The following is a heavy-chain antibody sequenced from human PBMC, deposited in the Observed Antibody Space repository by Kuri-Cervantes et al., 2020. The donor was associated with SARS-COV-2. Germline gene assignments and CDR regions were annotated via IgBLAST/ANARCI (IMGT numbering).Heavy chain of an antibody. CDR1: GGTFSSYA. CDR3: ARDPFEFGIFQPDY. J-gene: IGHJ4*02. D-gene: IGHD3-10*01. V-gene: IGHV1-69*05. Sequence: SVKVSCKASGGTFSSYAISWVRQAPGQGLEWMGGIIPIFGTANYAQKFQGRVTMTTDTSTSTAYMELRSLRSDDTAVYYCARDPFEFGIFQPDYWGQGTLVTVSS. CDR2: IIPIFGTA.